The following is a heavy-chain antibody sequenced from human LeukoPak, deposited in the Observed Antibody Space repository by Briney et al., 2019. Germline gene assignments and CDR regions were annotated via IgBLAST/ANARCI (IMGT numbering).Heavy chain of an antibody. CDR3: ARDRGTTAMVFPDAFDI. V-gene: IGHV4-39*07. Sequence: SETLSLTCTVSGGSISSSSYYWGWIRQPPGKGLEWIGSIYYSGSTYYNPSLKSRVTISVDTSKNQFSLKLSSVTAADTAVYYCARDRGTTAMVFPDAFDIWGQGTMVTVSS. D-gene: IGHD5-18*01. CDR2: IYYSGST. J-gene: IGHJ3*02. CDR1: GGSISSSSYY.